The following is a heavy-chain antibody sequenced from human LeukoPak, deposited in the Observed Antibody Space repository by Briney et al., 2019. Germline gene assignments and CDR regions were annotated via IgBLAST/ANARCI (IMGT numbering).Heavy chain of an antibody. CDR3: ARLGPEYYYYMDV. V-gene: IGHV4-34*01. CDR1: GGSFSAYY. D-gene: IGHD1-14*01. CDR2: INHSGST. J-gene: IGHJ6*03. Sequence: PSETLSLTCAVYGGSFSAYYWTWIRQPPGKGLEWIGEINHSGSTNYNPSLKSRVTISVDTSKNQFSLKLSSVTAADTAVYYCARLGPEYYYYMDVWGKGTTVTISS.